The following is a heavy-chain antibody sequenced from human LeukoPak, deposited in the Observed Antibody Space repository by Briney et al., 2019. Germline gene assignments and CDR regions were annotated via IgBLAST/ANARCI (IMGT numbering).Heavy chain of an antibody. D-gene: IGHD2-15*01. CDR3: ARSGTRFYYYMDG. CDR2: ISGSDSTI. CDR1: GFTFSSYS. V-gene: IGHV3-48*01. Sequence: SGGSLRLSCAASGFTFSSYSMKWVRQAPGKGLEWVSYISGSDSTIYYADSVKGRFTISRDNAKNSLYLHMNSLRAEDTAVYYCARSGTRFYYYMDGWGKGTTVTVSS. J-gene: IGHJ6*03.